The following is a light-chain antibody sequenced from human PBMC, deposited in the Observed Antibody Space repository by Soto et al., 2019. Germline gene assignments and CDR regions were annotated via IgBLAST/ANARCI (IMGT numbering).Light chain of an antibody. CDR1: QDISNY. Sequence: DIQMTQSPSSLSASVGDRVTITCQASQDISNYLNWYQQKPGKAPKLLIYDASNLETGVPSRFSGSGSWTDFTVTISSLLPEDIATYYYQQYDNLPWTFGQGTKVEIK. V-gene: IGKV1-33*01. CDR3: QQYDNLPWT. J-gene: IGKJ1*01. CDR2: DAS.